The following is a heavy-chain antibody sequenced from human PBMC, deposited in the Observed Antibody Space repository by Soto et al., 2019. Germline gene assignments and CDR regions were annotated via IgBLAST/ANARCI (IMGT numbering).Heavy chain of an antibody. CDR1: GSTVSSNY. CDR3: ANQRGGYDRDFDY. D-gene: IGHD5-12*01. J-gene: IGHJ4*02. Sequence: EVQLVESGGGLVQPGGSLRLSCAASGSTVSSNYMSWVRQAPGKGLEWVSVIYSGGSTYYADSVKGRFTISRDNSKNTLYLQMNSLRAEDTAVYYCANQRGGYDRDFDYGGQGTLVTVSS. CDR2: IYSGGST. V-gene: IGHV3-66*01.